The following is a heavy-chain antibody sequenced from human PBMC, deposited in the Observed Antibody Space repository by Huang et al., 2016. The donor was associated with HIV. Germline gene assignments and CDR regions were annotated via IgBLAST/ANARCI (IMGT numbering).Heavy chain of an antibody. V-gene: IGHV1-3*01. D-gene: IGHD2-21*01. Sequence: QVQLVQSGAEVKKPGASVKVSCKASGYSFTTYALHWGSQAPGHRLEWMGGSNHGNGNTNYSQKFQGRVTITRDTSASTVYMEVSSLTFEDTAVYYCAREFVIFGAPLWPAYWGQGTLISVSS. CDR3: AREFVIFGAPLWPAY. J-gene: IGHJ4*02. CDR2: SNHGNGNT. CDR1: GYSFTTYA.